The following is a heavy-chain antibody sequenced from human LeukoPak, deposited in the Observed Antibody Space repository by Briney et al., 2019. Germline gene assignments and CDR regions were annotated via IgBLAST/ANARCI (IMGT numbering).Heavy chain of an antibody. CDR1: GFTFSSYS. V-gene: IGHV3-21*01. CDR3: AREGISRMVFDY. CDR2: ISSSGSNI. Sequence: PGGSLTLSCVASGFTFSSYSMNWVRQAPKEVLEWVSSISSSGSNIYYADSVRGRFTISRDNAKNSLYLQMNSLRAEDTAVYYCAREGISRMVFDYWGQGTLVTVSS. D-gene: IGHD2-15*01. J-gene: IGHJ4*02.